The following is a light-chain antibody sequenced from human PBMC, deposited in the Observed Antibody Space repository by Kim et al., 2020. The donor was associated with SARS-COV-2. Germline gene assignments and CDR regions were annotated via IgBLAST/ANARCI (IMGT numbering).Light chain of an antibody. CDR1: RSNIGSNY. CDR3: AAWDDSLSYV. Sequence: PGQRVPISCSGSRSNIGSNYVYWYQQLPGTAPKLLIYRNNQRPSGVPDRFSGSKSGTSASLAISGLRSEDEADYYCAAWDDSLSYVFGTGTKVTVL. J-gene: IGLJ1*01. CDR2: RNN. V-gene: IGLV1-47*01.